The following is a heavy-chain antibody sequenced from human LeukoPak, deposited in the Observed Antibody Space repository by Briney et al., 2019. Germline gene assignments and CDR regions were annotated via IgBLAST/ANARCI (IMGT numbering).Heavy chain of an antibody. Sequence: HGESMKFSCKCSGYISTNSRICGGRQMPGKGLELMGIMYPGDSDTRYSPSFQGQVTISADKSITTAYLQWSSLKASDTAMYYCATEKCEVEPAVYYVDWWNQRSLVTVSP. CDR1: GYISTNSR. V-gene: IGHV5-51*01. J-gene: IGHJ4*02. CDR3: ATEKCEVEPAVYYVDW. D-gene: IGHD1-14*01. CDR2: MYPGDSDT.